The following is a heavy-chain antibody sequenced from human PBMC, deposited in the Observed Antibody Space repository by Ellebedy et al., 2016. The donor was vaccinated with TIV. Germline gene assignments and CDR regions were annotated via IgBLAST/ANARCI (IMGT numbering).Heavy chain of an antibody. D-gene: IGHD2-15*01. CDR3: ARGWCSGGSCYIPDY. V-gene: IGHV1-18*01. CDR1: GYTFTSYG. J-gene: IGHJ4*02. Sequence: ASVKVSCXASGYTFTSYGISWVRQAPGQGLEWMGWISAYNGNTNYAQKLQGRVTMTTDTSTSTAYMELRSLRSDDTAAYYCARGWCSGGSCYIPDYWGQGTLVTVSS. CDR2: ISAYNGNT.